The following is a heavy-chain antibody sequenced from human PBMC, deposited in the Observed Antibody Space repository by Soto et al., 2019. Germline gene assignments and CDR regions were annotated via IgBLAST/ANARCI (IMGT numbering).Heavy chain of an antibody. CDR1: GFTFSSYS. Sequence: GGSLRLSCAASGFTFSSYSMNWVRQAPGKGLEWVSYISSSSSTIYYADSVKGRFTISRDNAKNSLYLQMNSLRDEDTAVYYCARYCSSTSCYHDAFDIWGQGTMVTVSS. CDR2: ISSSSSTI. J-gene: IGHJ3*02. D-gene: IGHD2-2*01. CDR3: ARYCSSTSCYHDAFDI. V-gene: IGHV3-48*02.